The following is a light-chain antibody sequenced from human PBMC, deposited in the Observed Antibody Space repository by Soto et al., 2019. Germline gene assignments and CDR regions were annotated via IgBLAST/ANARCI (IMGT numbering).Light chain of an antibody. Sequence: EIVLTQSPGTLSLSPGERATLSCRASQSVSSGYLAWYQQKPGQAPRLLIYATSGRATGIPDRFSGSGSGTDFTLTISRLEPEDFAVYYCQQDGSSPLTFGGGTKVEIK. CDR2: ATS. CDR3: QQDGSSPLT. CDR1: QSVSSGY. V-gene: IGKV3-20*01. J-gene: IGKJ4*01.